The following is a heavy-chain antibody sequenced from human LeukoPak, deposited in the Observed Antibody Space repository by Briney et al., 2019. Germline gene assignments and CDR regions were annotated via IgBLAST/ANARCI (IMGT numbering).Heavy chain of an antibody. Sequence: KSSETLSLTCAVSGGSINSSYWWRWAPQPPGEGLEWIGENYRSGSTNYNPSLKSRVTISVDKSKNQFSLNLGSVTAADTAVYYCAKDGFDRGDDTDYMDAGGKGDTVTVSS. CDR1: GGSINSSYW. CDR3: AKDGFDRGDDTDYMDA. V-gene: IGHV4-4*02. CDR2: NYRSGST. D-gene: IGHD3-22*01. J-gene: IGHJ6*03.